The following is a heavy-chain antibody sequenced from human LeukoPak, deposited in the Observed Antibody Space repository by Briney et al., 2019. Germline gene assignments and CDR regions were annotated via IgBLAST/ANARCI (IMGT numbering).Heavy chain of an antibody. V-gene: IGHV1-8*01. CDR2: MNPNSGNT. J-gene: IGHJ3*02. Sequence: GASVKVSCKASGYTFTSYDINWVRQATGQGLEWMGWMNPNSGNTGYAQKFQGRVTTTRNTSISTAYMELSSLRSEDTAVYYCARGSSGYDFDAFDIWGQGTMVTVSS. D-gene: IGHD5-12*01. CDR1: GYTFTSYD. CDR3: ARGSSGYDFDAFDI.